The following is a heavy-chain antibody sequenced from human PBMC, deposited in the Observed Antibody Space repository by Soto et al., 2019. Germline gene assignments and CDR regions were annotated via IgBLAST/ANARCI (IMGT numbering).Heavy chain of an antibody. V-gene: IGHV3-23*01. CDR3: ARDPFQSDSGPLGMYA. J-gene: IGHJ6*04. CDR2: ISGSGGGT. CDR1: GFTFSNYG. Sequence: GGSLIVSWSVSGFTFSNYGMTWVRQAPGKGLEWVSGISGSGGGTYYADSVKGRFTISRDNSKNTLYLHMNSLRAEDTAVYYSARDPFQSDSGPLGMYARGKGSTAIVSS. D-gene: IGHD1-26*01.